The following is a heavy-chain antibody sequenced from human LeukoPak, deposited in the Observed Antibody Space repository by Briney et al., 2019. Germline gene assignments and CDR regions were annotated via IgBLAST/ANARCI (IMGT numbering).Heavy chain of an antibody. J-gene: IGHJ4*02. CDR1: GYTFTGYY. CDR2: INPNSGGT. CDR3: ARYYYDSSGLDY. V-gene: IGHV1-2*02. D-gene: IGHD3-22*01. Sequence: GASVKVSCKASGYTFTGYYMHWVRQAPGQGLEWMGWINPNSGGTNYAQKFQGRVTMTRDTSTSTVYMELSSLRSEDTAVYYCARYYYDSSGLDYWGQGTLVTVSS.